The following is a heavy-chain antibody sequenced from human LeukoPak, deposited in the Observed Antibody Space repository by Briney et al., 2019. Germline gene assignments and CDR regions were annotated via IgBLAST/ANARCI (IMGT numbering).Heavy chain of an antibody. J-gene: IGHJ3*02. CDR1: GGSISSSSYY. CDR3: ARNEQLVYAFDI. Sequence: SETLSLTCTVSGGSISSSSYYWGWIRQPPGKGLEWIGSIYYSGSTYYNPSLKSRVTISVDTSKNQFSLKLSSVTAADTAVYYCARNEQLVYAFDIWGQGTMVTVSS. V-gene: IGHV4-39*01. CDR2: IYYSGST. D-gene: IGHD6-6*01.